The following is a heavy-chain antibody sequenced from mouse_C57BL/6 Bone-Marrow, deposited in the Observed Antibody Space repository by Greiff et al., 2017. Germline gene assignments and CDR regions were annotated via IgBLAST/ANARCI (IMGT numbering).Heavy chain of an antibody. J-gene: IGHJ3*01. CDR3: ARLDYYGSSPFAY. D-gene: IGHD1-1*01. V-gene: IGHV1-69*01. Sequence: QVQLQQPGAELVMPGASVKLSCKASGYTFTSYWMHWVKQRPGQGLEWIGEIDPSDSYTNYNQKFKGKSTLTVDNSSSTAYMQLSSLTSEDSAVYYCARLDYYGSSPFAYWGQGTLVTVSA. CDR2: IDPSDSYT. CDR1: GYTFTSYW.